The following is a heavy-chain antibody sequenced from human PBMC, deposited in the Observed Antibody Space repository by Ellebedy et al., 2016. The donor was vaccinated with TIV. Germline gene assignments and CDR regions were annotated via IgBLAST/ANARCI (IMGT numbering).Heavy chain of an antibody. CDR1: GGTFSSYA. D-gene: IGHD6-6*01. CDR3: ARVPARTSYYYYMDV. J-gene: IGHJ6*03. Sequence: SVKVSXXASGGTFSSYAISWVRQAPGQGLEWMGGIIPIFGTANYAQKFQGRVTITADESTSTAYMELSSLRSEDTAVYYCARVPARTSYYYYMDVWGKGTTVTVSS. CDR2: IIPIFGTA. V-gene: IGHV1-69*13.